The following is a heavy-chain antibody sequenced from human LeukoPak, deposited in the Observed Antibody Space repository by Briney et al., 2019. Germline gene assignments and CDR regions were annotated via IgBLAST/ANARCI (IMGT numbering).Heavy chain of an antibody. V-gene: IGHV4-59*08. CDR2: IYYSGST. CDR1: GGSISSYY. CDR3: ARRSRIAAAGYYYYYGMDV. D-gene: IGHD6-13*01. Sequence: SETLSLTCTVSGGSISSYYWSWIRQPPWKGLEWIVYIYYSGSTNYNPSLKSRVTISVDTSKNQFSLKLSSVTAADTAVYYCARRSRIAAAGYYYYYGMDVWGQGTTVTVSS. J-gene: IGHJ6*02.